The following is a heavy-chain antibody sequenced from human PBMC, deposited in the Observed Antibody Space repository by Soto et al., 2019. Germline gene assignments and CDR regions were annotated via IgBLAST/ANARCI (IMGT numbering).Heavy chain of an antibody. V-gene: IGHV4-4*02. D-gene: IGHD3-9*01. CDR1: GGSITSNW. CDR2: IHHSGSF. J-gene: IGHJ5*02. CDR3: VINDWYRFDP. Sequence: QVQLQESGPGLVNPSGTLSLTCAVSGGSITSNWWSWVRQPPGKGLEWIGEIHHSGSFNYNLSLRSRVTISIDKSKNQLSLKLTSVSAADTAVPYCVINDWYRFDPWGQGTLVTVSS.